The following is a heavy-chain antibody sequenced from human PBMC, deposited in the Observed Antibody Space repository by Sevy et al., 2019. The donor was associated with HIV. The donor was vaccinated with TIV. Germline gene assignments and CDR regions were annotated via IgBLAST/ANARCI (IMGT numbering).Heavy chain of an antibody. Sequence: ASVKVSCKASGGTFSSYAISWVRQAPGQGLEWMGGIIPIFGTANYAQKFQGRVTITADESTSTAYMELSSLGSEDTAVYYCASLAGTTDYYYGMDVWGQGTTVTVSS. J-gene: IGHJ6*02. CDR2: IIPIFGTA. CDR1: GGTFSSYA. CDR3: ASLAGTTDYYYGMDV. D-gene: IGHD1-1*01. V-gene: IGHV1-69*13.